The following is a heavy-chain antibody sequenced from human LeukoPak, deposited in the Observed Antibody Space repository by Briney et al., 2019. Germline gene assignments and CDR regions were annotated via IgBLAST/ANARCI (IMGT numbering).Heavy chain of an antibody. CDR2: ISSSGSTI. CDR3: AREDYYDSSGYKTHLVDY. CDR1: GFTFSDYY. Sequence: GGSLRLSCAASGFTFSDYYMSWIRQAPGKGLEWVSYISSSGSTIYYADSVKGRFTIPRDNAKNSLYLQMNSLRAEDTAVYYCAREDYYDSSGYKTHLVDYWGQGTLVTVSS. D-gene: IGHD3-22*01. V-gene: IGHV3-11*01. J-gene: IGHJ4*02.